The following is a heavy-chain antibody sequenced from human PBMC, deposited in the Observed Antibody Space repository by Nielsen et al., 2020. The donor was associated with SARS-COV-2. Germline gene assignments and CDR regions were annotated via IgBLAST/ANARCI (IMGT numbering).Heavy chain of an antibody. V-gene: IGHV3-23*01. CDR1: GFTISTYA. CDR3: APANVAVTGKEGALDY. Sequence: GESLKISCVVSGFTISTYAMSWVRQAPGKGLEWVSAISASTYYADSVKGRFTISRDNSKNTLYLQMNSLRAEDTAVYYCAPANVAVTGKEGALDYWGQGTLVTVSS. CDR2: ISAST. J-gene: IGHJ4*02. D-gene: IGHD6-19*01.